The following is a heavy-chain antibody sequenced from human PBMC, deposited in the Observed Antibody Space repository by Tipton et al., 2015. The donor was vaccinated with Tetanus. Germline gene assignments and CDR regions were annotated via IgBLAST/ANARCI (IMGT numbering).Heavy chain of an antibody. Sequence: GSLRLSCEVSGFTLSRYWMHWVRQTPGTGPVWVSRINSDGSARSYADSVKGRFTISRDNAKNTVYLQMNSLRAEDTAAYFCARRSLTNYGLDVWGQGTPVPVSS. CDR3: ARRSLTNYGLDV. D-gene: IGHD1-1*01. V-gene: IGHV3-74*01. J-gene: IGHJ6*02. CDR1: GFTLSRYW. CDR2: INSDGSAR.